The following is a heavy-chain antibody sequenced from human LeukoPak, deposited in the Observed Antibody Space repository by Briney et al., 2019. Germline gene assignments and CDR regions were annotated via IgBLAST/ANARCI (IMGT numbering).Heavy chain of an antibody. D-gene: IGHD5-18*01. CDR1: GGSFSGYY. CDR2: INHSGST. J-gene: IGHJ4*02. V-gene: IGHV4-34*01. CDR3: ATGIIHQYFDY. Sequence: SETLSLTCAVYGGSFSGYYWSWIRQPPGKGLEWIGEINHSGSTNYNPSLKSRVTISVDTSRNQFSLKLSSVTAADTAVYYCATGIIHQYFDYWGQGTLVTVSS.